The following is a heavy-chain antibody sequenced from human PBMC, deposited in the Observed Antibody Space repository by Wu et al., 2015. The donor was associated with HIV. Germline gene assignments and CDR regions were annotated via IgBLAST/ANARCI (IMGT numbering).Heavy chain of an antibody. J-gene: IGHJ4*02. V-gene: IGHV1-18*01. CDR3: ARVGCSSISCWYYFGY. CDR2: ISTYNGNR. D-gene: IGHD2-2*01. Sequence: QVQLVQSGAEVKKPGASVKVSCKASGYRFTSHGISWVRQAPGQGLEWMGWISTYNGNRNYVQKFQGRVTMTTDTSTNTAYMELRSLRSDDTAIYYCARVGCSSISCWYYFGYWGQGTLVTVSS. CDR1: GYRFTSHG.